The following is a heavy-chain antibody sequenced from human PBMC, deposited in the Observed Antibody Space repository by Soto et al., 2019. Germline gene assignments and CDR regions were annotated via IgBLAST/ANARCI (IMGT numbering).Heavy chain of an antibody. CDR2: IYHSGST. J-gene: IGHJ5*02. CDR3: ARVWGYCSGGSCYENWFDP. D-gene: IGHD2-15*01. CDR1: GGSISSGGYS. Sequence: SETLSLTCAVSGGSISSGGYSWSWIRQPPGKGLEWIGYIYHSGSTYYNPSLKSRVTISVDRSKNQFSLKLSSVTAADTAVYYCARVWGYCSGGSCYENWFDPWGQGTLVTVSS. V-gene: IGHV4-30-2*01.